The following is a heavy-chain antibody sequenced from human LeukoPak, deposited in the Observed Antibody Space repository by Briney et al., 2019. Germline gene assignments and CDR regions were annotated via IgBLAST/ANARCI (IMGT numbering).Heavy chain of an antibody. D-gene: IGHD5-12*01. Sequence: PGGSLRLSCAASGFTFSSYWMSWVRQAPGKGLEWVANIKQDGSEKSYVDSVKGRFTISRDNAKNLLYLQMNSLRAEDTAVYYCARVDIVATHWYYYYGMDVWGQGTTVTVSS. J-gene: IGHJ6*02. CDR2: IKQDGSEK. CDR1: GFTFSSYW. V-gene: IGHV3-7*04. CDR3: ARVDIVATHWYYYYGMDV.